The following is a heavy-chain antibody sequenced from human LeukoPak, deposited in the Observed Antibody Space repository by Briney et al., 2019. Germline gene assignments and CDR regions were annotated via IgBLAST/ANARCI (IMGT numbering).Heavy chain of an antibody. CDR1: GFTFSNVW. CDR3: TPSIAVAGSLDY. D-gene: IGHD6-19*01. J-gene: IGHJ4*02. CDR2: IKSKTDGGTT. Sequence: GGSLRLSCAASGFTFSNVWMSWVRQAPGKGLEWVGRIKSKTDGGTTDYAAPVKGRFIISRDDSKNTLNLQMNSLKTEDTAVYYCTPSIAVAGSLDYWGQGTLVTVSS. V-gene: IGHV3-15*01.